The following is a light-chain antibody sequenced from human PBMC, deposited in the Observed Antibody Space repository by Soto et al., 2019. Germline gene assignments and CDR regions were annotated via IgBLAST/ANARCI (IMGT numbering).Light chain of an antibody. CDR1: QSVGSY. J-gene: IGKJ1*01. V-gene: IGKV3-11*01. Sequence: EIVLTQSPATLSLSPGERATLSCRASQSVGSYLAWYQQKPGQAPRLLIYDASNRATGIPARFSGSGSGTDLTLTISSLEPEDFAVYYCQQRSNRPPARTFGQGTKVEIK. CDR2: DAS. CDR3: QQRSNRPPART.